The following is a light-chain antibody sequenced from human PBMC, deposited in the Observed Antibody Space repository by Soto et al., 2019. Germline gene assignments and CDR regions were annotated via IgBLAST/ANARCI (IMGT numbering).Light chain of an antibody. CDR2: KAS. CDR3: QQYAVYPWT. J-gene: IGKJ1*01. Sequence: DIPMTQSPSTLSASVGDRVTITCRASQSISSWLAWYQQKPGKGPKILIYKASSLETGVPSRFSGSGSGTEFTLTISSLQPDDFATYYCQQYAVYPWTFGQGTKVEI. V-gene: IGKV1-5*03. CDR1: QSISSW.